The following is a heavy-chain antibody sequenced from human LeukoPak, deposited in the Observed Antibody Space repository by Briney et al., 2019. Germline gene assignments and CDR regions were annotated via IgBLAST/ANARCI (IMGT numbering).Heavy chain of an antibody. J-gene: IGHJ4*02. CDR2: ISYDGSNK. CDR3: AKGGPHYGDSFDY. D-gene: IGHD4-17*01. CDR1: GFTFSSYG. Sequence: PGGSLRLSCAASGFTFSSYGMHWVRQAPGKGLEWVAVISYDGSNKYYADSVKGRFTISRDNSKNTLYLQMNSLRAEDTAVYYCAKGGPHYGDSFDYWGQGTLVTVSS. V-gene: IGHV3-30*18.